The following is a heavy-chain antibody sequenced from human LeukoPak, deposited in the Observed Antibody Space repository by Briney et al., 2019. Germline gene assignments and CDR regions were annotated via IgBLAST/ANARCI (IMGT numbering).Heavy chain of an antibody. V-gene: IGHV3-7*05. D-gene: IGHD3-9*01. J-gene: IGHJ4*01. CDR3: AAGKYYDILTGQVSFDS. Sequence: GGSLRLSCAASGFVFSSYWMSWVRQAPGRGLEWVANIKHDGSGKYYVDSVKDRFTISRDNAKNSMYLHMNSLRAEDTAVYYCAAGKYYDILTGQVSFDSWGQGTLVTVSS. CDR2: IKHDGSGK. CDR1: GFVFSSYW.